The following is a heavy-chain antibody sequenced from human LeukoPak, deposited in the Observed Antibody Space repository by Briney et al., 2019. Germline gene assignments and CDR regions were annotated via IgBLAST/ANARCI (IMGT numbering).Heavy chain of an antibody. D-gene: IGHD6-19*01. Sequence: PGGSLRLSCTDSGFTFGDYAMSWVRQAPGKGLEWVGFIRSKAYGGTTEYAASVKGRFTISRDDSKSIAYLQMNSLKTEDTAVYYCTSGIAVAGYFDYWGQGTLVTVSS. CDR2: IRSKAYGGTT. V-gene: IGHV3-49*04. CDR3: TSGIAVAGYFDY. J-gene: IGHJ4*02. CDR1: GFTFGDYA.